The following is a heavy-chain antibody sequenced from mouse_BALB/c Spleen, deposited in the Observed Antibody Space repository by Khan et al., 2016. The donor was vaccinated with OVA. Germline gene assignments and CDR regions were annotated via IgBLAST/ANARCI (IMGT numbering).Heavy chain of an antibody. Sequence: QGQLQQAGPGLVAPSQILSITCTVSGFSLTSYGVHWVRQPPGTGLEWLGLIWAGGSTNYNSALMSRLPINKYYSKSQAFLNMNRLQTAEPHLYYCASDYGSSFEYLDVWGAGTTVTVSS. V-gene: IGHV2-9*02. D-gene: IGHD1-1*01. J-gene: IGHJ1*01. CDR2: IWAGGST. CDR3: ASDYGSSFEYLDV. CDR1: GFSLTSYG.